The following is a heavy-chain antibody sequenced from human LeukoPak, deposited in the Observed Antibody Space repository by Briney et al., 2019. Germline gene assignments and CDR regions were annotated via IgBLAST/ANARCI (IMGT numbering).Heavy chain of an antibody. V-gene: IGHV1-2*02. Sequence: GASVTVSCKASGYTFTGYYMHWVRQAPGQGLEWMGWINPNSGGTNYAQKFQGRVTMTSDTSISTAYLELSRLRSDDTAVYYCASQGNCSGGSCYDYYYYYMDVWGKGTTVTASS. D-gene: IGHD2-15*01. CDR1: GYTFTGYY. CDR2: INPNSGGT. CDR3: ASQGNCSGGSCYDYYYYYMDV. J-gene: IGHJ6*03.